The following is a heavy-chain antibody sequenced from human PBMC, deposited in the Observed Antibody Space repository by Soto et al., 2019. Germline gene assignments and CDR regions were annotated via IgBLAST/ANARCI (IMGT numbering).Heavy chain of an antibody. J-gene: IGHJ5*02. CDR1: GYSFNTYG. Sequence: ASVKVSCKTSGYSFNTYGINWVRQAPGQGLELMGWISAYDGKTTYAEKFQGIVTLTTDTSTSTAYIELRSLRSDDTAIYCCARDPHEFWTSYWFDPWGQGTPVTVSS. V-gene: IGHV1-18*01. CDR3: ARDPHEFWTSYWFDP. CDR2: ISAYDGKT. D-gene: IGHD3-3*01.